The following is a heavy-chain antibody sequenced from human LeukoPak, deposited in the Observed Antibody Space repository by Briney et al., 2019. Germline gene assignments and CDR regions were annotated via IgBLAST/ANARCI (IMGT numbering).Heavy chain of an antibody. D-gene: IGHD1-26*01. CDR2: IGGSGGST. CDR3: AKADQWEPQGNWFAP. V-gene: IGHV3-23*01. J-gene: IGHJ5*02. CDR1: GFTFSSYS. Sequence: GGSLRLSCAASGFTFSSYSINWVRQAPGRGLEWASGIGGSGGSTYYADSVKGRFTISRDNSKNTLYLQMNSLRAEDTAVYYCAKADQWEPQGNWFAPWGQGTLVTVSS.